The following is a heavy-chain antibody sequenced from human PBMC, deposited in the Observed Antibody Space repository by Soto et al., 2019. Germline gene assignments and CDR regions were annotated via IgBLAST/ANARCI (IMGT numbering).Heavy chain of an antibody. D-gene: IGHD6-13*01. V-gene: IGHV1-69*06. CDR1: GGTFSSYA. CDR2: IIPIFGTA. J-gene: IGHJ6*04. CDR3: ARDFGKDRSSWNDYYYSGMDV. Sequence: QVQLVQSGAEVKKPGSSVKVSCKASGGTFSSYAISWVRQAPGQGLEWMGGIIPIFGTANYAQKFQGRVTITADKSTSTANMELSSLRSEDTAVYYCARDFGKDRSSWNDYYYSGMDVWGKGPTVTVSS.